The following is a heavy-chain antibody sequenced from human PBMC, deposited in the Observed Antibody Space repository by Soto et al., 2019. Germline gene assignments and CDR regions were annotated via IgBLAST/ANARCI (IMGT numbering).Heavy chain of an antibody. CDR1: GDSIRSGSFY. J-gene: IGHJ4*02. D-gene: IGHD3-3*02. CDR2: ISSSANT. Sequence: PSGTLSLTCTVSGDSIRSGSFYWTWIRQPPGEGLEWLGYISSSANTYYNPSLRSRVSISADTSENQFSLRLTSVTAADTAVYHCARGLISRSYYFDYWGQGALVTVSS. CDR3: ARGLISRSYYFDY. V-gene: IGHV4-31*03.